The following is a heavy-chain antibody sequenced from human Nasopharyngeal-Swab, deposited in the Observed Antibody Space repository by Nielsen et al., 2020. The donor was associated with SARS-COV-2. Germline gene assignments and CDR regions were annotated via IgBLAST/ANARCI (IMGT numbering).Heavy chain of an antibody. CDR1: GFTFSSYA. CDR3: ARGDYGDYAGMGVDY. J-gene: IGHJ4*02. Sequence: GESLKISCAASGFTFSSYAMHWVRQAPGKGLEWVAVISYDGRNEYHADSVKGRCTISRDNSKKTLYLHMNSLSAEDTAVYYCARGDYGDYAGMGVDYWGQGTPVTVSS. D-gene: IGHD4-17*01. CDR2: ISYDGRNE. V-gene: IGHV3-30*04.